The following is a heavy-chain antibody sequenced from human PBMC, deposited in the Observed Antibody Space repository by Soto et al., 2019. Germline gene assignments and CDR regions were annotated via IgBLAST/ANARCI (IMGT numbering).Heavy chain of an antibody. CDR3: ARVEQLERRNYYYGMAV. CDR1: GYTFTSYG. Sequence: SVKVACKASGYTFTSYGISGVRQAHRQGLEWMGWISAYNGNTNYAQKLQGRVTMTTDTSTSTAYMELRSLRSDDTAVYYCARVEQLERRNYYYGMAVWGQGTTDTSP. D-gene: IGHD1-1*01. CDR2: ISAYNGNT. J-gene: IGHJ6*02. V-gene: IGHV1-18*04.